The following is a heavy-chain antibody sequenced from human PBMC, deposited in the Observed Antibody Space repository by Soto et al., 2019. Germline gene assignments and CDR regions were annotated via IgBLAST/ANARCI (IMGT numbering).Heavy chain of an antibody. CDR3: ASVTGRPIYYYYGMDV. Sequence: ASVKVSCKASGGTFSSYAISWVRQAPGQGLEWMGGIIPIFGTANYTQKFQGRVTITADESTSTAYMELSSLRSEDTAVYYCASVTGRPIYYYYGMDVWGQGTTVTVSS. D-gene: IGHD3-10*01. CDR1: GGTFSSYA. J-gene: IGHJ6*02. V-gene: IGHV1-69*13. CDR2: IIPIFGTA.